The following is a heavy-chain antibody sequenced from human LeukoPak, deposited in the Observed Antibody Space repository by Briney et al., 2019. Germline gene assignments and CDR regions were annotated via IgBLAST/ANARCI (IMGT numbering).Heavy chain of an antibody. J-gene: IGHJ3*02. CDR3: ARDYYVGSGYRHDAFDI. CDR1: EFTVSSDY. Sequence: PGGSLRLSCAASEFTVSSDYMSWVRQAPGKGLEWVSVIYSGGSTYYADSMKGRFTISRDNSKNTVYLQMNSLTAEDRTVYYIARDYYVGSGYRHDAFDIWGQGTMVTVSS. D-gene: IGHD3-22*01. V-gene: IGHV3-53*01. CDR2: IYSGGST.